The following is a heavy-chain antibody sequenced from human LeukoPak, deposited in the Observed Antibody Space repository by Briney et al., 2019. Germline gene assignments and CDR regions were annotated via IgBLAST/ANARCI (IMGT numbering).Heavy chain of an antibody. D-gene: IGHD6-19*01. CDR1: GYTFIAYY. CDR2: INPNSGAT. V-gene: IGHV1-2*02. CDR3: ARGVLRGSGSSDY. Sequence: GASVKVSCKASGYTFIAYYIHWMRQAPGQGLEWMGWINPNSGATNYAQKFQGRITMTRDTSINTAYMELYSLNSDDTAVYFCARGVLRGSGSSDYWGQGSLVTVSS. J-gene: IGHJ4*03.